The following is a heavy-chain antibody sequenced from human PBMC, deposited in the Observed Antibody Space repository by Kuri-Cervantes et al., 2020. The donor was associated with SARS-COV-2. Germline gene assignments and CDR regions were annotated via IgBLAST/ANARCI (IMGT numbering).Heavy chain of an antibody. Sequence: ASVKVSCKVSGYTLTELSMHWVRQAPGKGLEWMGGFDPEDGETIYAQKFQGRVTMTEDTSTDTAYMELSSLRSEDTAVYYCARAAGYYDSSDEGYFQHWGQGTLVTVSS. V-gene: IGHV1-24*01. J-gene: IGHJ1*01. CDR1: GYTLTELS. CDR2: FDPEDGET. CDR3: ARAAGYYDSSDEGYFQH. D-gene: IGHD3-22*01.